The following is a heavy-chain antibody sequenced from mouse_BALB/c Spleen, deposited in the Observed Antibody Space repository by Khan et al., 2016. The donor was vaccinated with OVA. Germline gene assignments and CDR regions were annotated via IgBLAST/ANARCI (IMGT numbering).Heavy chain of an antibody. V-gene: IGHV3-2*02. J-gene: IGHJ2*01. CDR3: ARGNYYGYSFDY. D-gene: IGHD1-1*01. CDR1: GYSITSGYA. CDR2: ISYSGVT. Sequence: EVQLQESGPGLVKPSQSLSLTCTVTGYSITSGYAWNWIRQFPGNKLEWMGYISYSGVTSYTPSLKSRSSITRDTSKNEFFLQLNPVTTEDTAPYYCARGNYYGYSFDYWGQGTTLTVSS.